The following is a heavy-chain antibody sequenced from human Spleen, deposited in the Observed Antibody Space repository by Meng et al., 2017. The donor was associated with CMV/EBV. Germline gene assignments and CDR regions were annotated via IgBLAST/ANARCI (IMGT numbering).Heavy chain of an antibody. CDR3: ARGKRFGRGYSYGWHPGGYFDY. V-gene: IGHV4-34*01. Sequence: VRAARGGAGWVTPSSPLSLTCAVSGGTFRGYYWSWIRKPPGKGLEWIGEINHSGSTNYNPSLKSRVAISVDTSKNQFSLKLSSVTAADTAVYYCARGKRFGRGYSYGWHPGGYFDYWGQGTLVTVSS. CDR1: GGTFRGYY. D-gene: IGHD5-18*01. J-gene: IGHJ4*02. CDR2: INHSGST.